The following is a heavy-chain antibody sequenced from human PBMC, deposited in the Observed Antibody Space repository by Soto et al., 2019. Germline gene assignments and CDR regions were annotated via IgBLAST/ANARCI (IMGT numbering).Heavy chain of an antibody. CDR1: GGSVSSDNFY. CDR2: VHSSGIT. D-gene: IGHD3-16*01. V-gene: IGHV4-61*01. CDR3: ARGLTMGQLPSHFDH. J-gene: IGHJ5*02. Sequence: SETLSLTCTVSGGSVSSDNFYWSWIRQPPWKGLEWIGYVHSSGITNYNPSLKRRVTISVDTSRNQFSLRLSSVTAADTAVYYCARGLTMGQLPSHFDHWGQGTLVTVSS.